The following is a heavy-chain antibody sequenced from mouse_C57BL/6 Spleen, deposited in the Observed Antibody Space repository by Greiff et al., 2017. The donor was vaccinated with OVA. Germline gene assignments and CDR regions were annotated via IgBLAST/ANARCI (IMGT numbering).Heavy chain of an antibody. D-gene: IGHD3-2*02. J-gene: IGHJ4*01. Sequence: EVQLVESVAELVRPGASVKLSCTASGFNIKNTYMHWVKQRPEQGLEWIGRIDPANGNTKYAPKFQGKATITADTSSNTAYLQLSSLTSEDTAIYYGARGAAQATGYYAMDYWGQGTSVTVSS. CDR3: ARGAAQATGYYAMDY. CDR1: GFNIKNTY. V-gene: IGHV14-3*01. CDR2: IDPANGNT.